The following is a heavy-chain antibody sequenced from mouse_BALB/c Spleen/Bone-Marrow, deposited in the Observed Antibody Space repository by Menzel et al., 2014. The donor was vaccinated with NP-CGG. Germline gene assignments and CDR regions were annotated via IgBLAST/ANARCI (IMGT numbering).Heavy chain of an antibody. CDR1: GYTFTSYW. V-gene: IGHV1S41*01. J-gene: IGHJ4*01. CDR2: IDPGSGSM. Sequence: DLVKPGGSVKLSCKASGYTFTSYWINWIQQRPGQGLEWIGRIDPGSGSMYYNEMVKGKVIMTVDTSSSTAYIQLSRLTSEASAVYFCARFRIYYGNYGAMDYWGQGTSVTVSS. D-gene: IGHD2-1*01. CDR3: ARFRIYYGNYGAMDY.